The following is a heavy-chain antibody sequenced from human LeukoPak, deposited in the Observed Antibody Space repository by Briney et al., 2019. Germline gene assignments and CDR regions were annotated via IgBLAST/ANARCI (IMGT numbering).Heavy chain of an antibody. CDR3: ASASSHRIAAGGDY. J-gene: IGHJ4*02. Sequence: PGGSLRLSCAASGFTFSNYWMHWVRQAPGKGLVWVSRINSDGSSRNYADSVKGRFTISTDNAKNTLYLQMNSLRAEDTAVSSCASASSHRIAAGGDYWGQGTLVTVSS. V-gene: IGHV3-74*01. CDR2: INSDGSSR. CDR1: GFTFSNYW. D-gene: IGHD6-13*01.